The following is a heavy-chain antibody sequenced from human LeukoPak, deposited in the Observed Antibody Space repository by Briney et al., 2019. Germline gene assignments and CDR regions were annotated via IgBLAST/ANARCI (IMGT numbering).Heavy chain of an antibody. D-gene: IGHD2-2*02. CDR2: TYYRSKWYN. CDR3: ARATRGVVVPAAIKSCLPCLFDY. J-gene: IGHJ4*02. Sequence: SQTLSLTCAISGDSVSSNSAAWNWIRQSPSRGLEWLGRTYYRSKWYNDYAVSVKSRVTINPDTSKNQFSLHLNSVTAADTAVYYCARATRGVVVPAAIKSCLPCLFDYWGQGTLVTVSS. CDR1: GDSVSSNSAA. V-gene: IGHV6-1*01.